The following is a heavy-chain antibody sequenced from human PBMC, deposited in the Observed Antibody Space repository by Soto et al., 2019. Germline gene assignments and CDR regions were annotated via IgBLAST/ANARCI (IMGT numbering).Heavy chain of an antibody. J-gene: IGHJ6*02. CDR3: ARGRPRGYYYYYGMDV. Sequence: EVQLVESGGGLVQPGGSLGLSCAASGFTFSSYWMHWVRQAPGKGLVWVSRINSDGSSTSYADSVKGRFTISRDNAKNTLYLQMNSLRAEDTAVYYCARGRPRGYYYYYGMDVWGQGTTVTVSS. CDR1: GFTFSSYW. CDR2: INSDGSST. D-gene: IGHD3-16*01. V-gene: IGHV3-74*01.